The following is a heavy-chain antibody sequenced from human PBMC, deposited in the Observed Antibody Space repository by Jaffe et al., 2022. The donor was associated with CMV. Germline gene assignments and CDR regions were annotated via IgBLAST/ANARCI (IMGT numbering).Heavy chain of an antibody. D-gene: IGHD3-22*01. CDR2: INPSGGST. J-gene: IGHJ5*02. CDR1: GYTFTSYY. V-gene: IGHV1-46*01. Sequence: QVQLVQSGAEVKKPGASVKVSCKASGYTFTSYYMHWVRQAPGQGLEWMGIINPSGGSTSYAQKFQGRVTMTRDTSTSTVYMELSSLRSEDTAVYYCARDGPPGTYSSGYYTASGWFDPWGQGTLVTVSS. CDR3: ARDGPPGTYSSGYYTASGWFDP.